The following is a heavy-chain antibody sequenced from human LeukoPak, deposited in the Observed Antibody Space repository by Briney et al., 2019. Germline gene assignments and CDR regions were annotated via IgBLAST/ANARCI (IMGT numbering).Heavy chain of an antibody. Sequence: GGSLRLSCAASGFTFSNYWMHWVRQALGKGLVWVSRINGDGSSTTYADSVKGRFTISRDNAKNTLYLQMNSLRGEDTAVYYCARDYSRSSYYYYGLDVWGQGTTVTVSS. CDR1: GFTFSNYW. J-gene: IGHJ6*02. D-gene: IGHD6-6*01. CDR2: INGDGSST. CDR3: ARDYSRSSYYYYGLDV. V-gene: IGHV3-74*03.